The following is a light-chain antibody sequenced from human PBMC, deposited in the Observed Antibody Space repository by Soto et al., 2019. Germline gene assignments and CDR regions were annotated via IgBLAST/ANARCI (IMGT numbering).Light chain of an antibody. CDR1: QSVSSNY. V-gene: IGKV3-20*01. CDR3: QQYDTSPRT. J-gene: IGKJ1*01. Sequence: EIVLTQSPGTLSLSPGERATLSCRASQSVSSNYLAWYQQQRGQAPRLLIYGSSSRATGIPTMFSGSGSATDFTLTISRLEHEDFALYYWQQYDTSPRTFGQGTKVEI. CDR2: GSS.